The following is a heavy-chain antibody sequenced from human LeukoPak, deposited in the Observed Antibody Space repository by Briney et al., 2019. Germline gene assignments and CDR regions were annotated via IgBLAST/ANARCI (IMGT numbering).Heavy chain of an antibody. CDR3: AGAAAGTFDY. J-gene: IGHJ4*02. Sequence: ASVKVSCKASGYTFSAYYVHWVRQAPGQGPEWMGWINPNSGGTNYAQKFQGRVTITADESTSTAYMELSSLRSEDTAVYYCAGAAAGTFDYWGQGTLVTVSS. CDR1: GYTFSAYY. CDR2: INPNSGGT. V-gene: IGHV1-2*02. D-gene: IGHD6-13*01.